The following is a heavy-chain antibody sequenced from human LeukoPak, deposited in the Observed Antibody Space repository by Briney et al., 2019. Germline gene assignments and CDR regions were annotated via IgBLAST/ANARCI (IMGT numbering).Heavy chain of an antibody. J-gene: IGHJ4*02. CDR1: GGSINNGGYY. CDR2: IYYSGST. D-gene: IGHD5-12*01. Sequence: SETLSLTCTVSGGSINNGGYYWSWIRQHPGKGLEWIGYIYYSGSTNYNPSLKSRVTISVDTSKNQFSLKLSSVTAADTAVYYCARVEGGYSGYRLDYWGQGTLVTVSS. V-gene: IGHV4-61*08. CDR3: ARVEGGYSGYRLDY.